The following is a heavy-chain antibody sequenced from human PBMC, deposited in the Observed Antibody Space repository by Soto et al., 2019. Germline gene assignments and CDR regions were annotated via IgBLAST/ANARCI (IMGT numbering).Heavy chain of an antibody. V-gene: IGHV3-23*01. CDR2: ISGSGGST. Sequence: LRLSCAASGFTFSSYAMSWVRQAPGKGLEWVSAISGSGGSTYYADSVKGRFTISRDNSKNTLYLQMNSLRAEDTAVYYCAKDPGKWLLNIDYWGQGTLVTVSS. CDR3: AKDPGKWLLNIDY. J-gene: IGHJ4*02. CDR1: GFTFSSYA. D-gene: IGHD3-22*01.